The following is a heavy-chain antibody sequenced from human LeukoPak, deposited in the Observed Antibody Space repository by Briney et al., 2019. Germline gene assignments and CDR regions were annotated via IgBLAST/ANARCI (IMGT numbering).Heavy chain of an antibody. CDR2: ISKSSSYI. D-gene: IGHD6-13*01. J-gene: IGHJ4*02. Sequence: GGSLRLSCAASGFTFSSYSMNWVRQAPGKGLEWVSSISKSSSYIYYADSLKGRFTISRENAKNSLYLQMNSLRAGDTALYYCARVAAGGKGFDYWGQGTLVTVSS. CDR3: ARVAAGGKGFDY. V-gene: IGHV3-21*01. CDR1: GFTFSSYS.